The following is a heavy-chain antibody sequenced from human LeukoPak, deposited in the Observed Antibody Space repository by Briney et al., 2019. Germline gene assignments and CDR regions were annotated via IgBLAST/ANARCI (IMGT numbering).Heavy chain of an antibody. J-gene: IGHJ4*02. Sequence: ASVKVSCKASGYTFTRYYMHWVRQAPGQGLERMGIINPSGGSTSYAQKFQGRVTMTRDTSTSTVYMELSSLRSEDTAVYYCARERGYCGGDCYSGMDYWGQGTLVTVSS. D-gene: IGHD2-21*02. V-gene: IGHV1-46*01. CDR3: ARERGYCGGDCYSGMDY. CDR2: INPSGGST. CDR1: GYTFTRYY.